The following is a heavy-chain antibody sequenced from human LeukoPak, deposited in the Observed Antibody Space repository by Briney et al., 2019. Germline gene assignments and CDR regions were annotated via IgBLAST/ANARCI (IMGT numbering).Heavy chain of an antibody. CDR2: VYYSGST. CDR1: GGSISSYY. Sequence: PSETLSLTCTVSGGSISSYYWSWIRQPPGRGLEWIGYVYYSGSTNYNPSLKSRVTISVDTSKNQFSLKLSSVTAADTAVYYCARGGSGWYNYFGYWGQGTLVTVSS. V-gene: IGHV4-59*01. J-gene: IGHJ4*02. CDR3: ARGGSGWYNYFGY. D-gene: IGHD6-19*01.